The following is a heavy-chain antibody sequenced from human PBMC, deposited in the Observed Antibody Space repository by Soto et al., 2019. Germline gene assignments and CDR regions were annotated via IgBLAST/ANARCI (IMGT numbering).Heavy chain of an antibody. V-gene: IGHV1-18*01. CDR2: LRAYNGNT. D-gene: IGHD6-19*01. CDR1: GYTFTSYG. J-gene: IGHJ4*02. Sequence: ASLRVSCHASGYTFTSYGSSWVRQAPGEEREWMGWLRAYNGNTSYAQKLQGRGAMTTDTATSTAYVELRSLRSGATAVYYGASGYRRGLFDEWGQGTLVTVAS. CDR3: ASGYRRGLFDE.